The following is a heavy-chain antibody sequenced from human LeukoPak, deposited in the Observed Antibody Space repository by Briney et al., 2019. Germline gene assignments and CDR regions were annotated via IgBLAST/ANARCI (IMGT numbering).Heavy chain of an antibody. V-gene: IGHV4-39*07. CDR2: IYYSGST. D-gene: IGHD3-3*01. CDR1: GGSISSSSYY. Sequence: SETLSLTCTVSGGSISSSSYYWGWIRQPPGKGLEWIGNIYYSGSTYYNPSLKSRVTISVDTSKNQFSLKLSSVTAADTAVYYCARAPGTRLRFLEWLLMDVWGKGTTVTVSS. J-gene: IGHJ6*04. CDR3: ARAPGTRLRFLEWLLMDV.